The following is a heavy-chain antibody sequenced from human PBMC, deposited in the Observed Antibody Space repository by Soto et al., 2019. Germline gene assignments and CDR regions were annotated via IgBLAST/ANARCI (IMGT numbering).Heavy chain of an antibody. D-gene: IGHD3-3*01. Sequence: GSGPTLVNPTETLTLTCTVSGFSLTSSGMTLGWIRQPPGKAPEWLTLGSQYSPSLQSRLAFTKDTSKNQVLLTMTNMDPVDTATYYCTLRHDSSKGPIYWGQGILVTVSS. J-gene: IGHJ4*02. CDR1: GFSLTSSGMT. CDR3: TLRHDSSKGPIY. CDR2: GS. V-gene: IGHV2-5*01.